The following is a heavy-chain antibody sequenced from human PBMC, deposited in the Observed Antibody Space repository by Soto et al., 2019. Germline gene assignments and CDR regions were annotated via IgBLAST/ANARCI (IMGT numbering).Heavy chain of an antibody. CDR3: ASREKPPTYYDFWSGTYGMDV. CDR1: GGSISSGDYY. CDR2: IYYSGST. V-gene: IGHV4-30-4*01. J-gene: IGHJ6*02. Sequence: SETLSLTCTVSGGSISSGDYYWSWIRQPPGKGLEWIGYIYYSGSTYYNPSLKSRVTISVDTSKNQFSLKLSSVTAADTAVYYCASREKPPTYYDFWSGTYGMDVWGQGTTVTVSS. D-gene: IGHD3-3*01.